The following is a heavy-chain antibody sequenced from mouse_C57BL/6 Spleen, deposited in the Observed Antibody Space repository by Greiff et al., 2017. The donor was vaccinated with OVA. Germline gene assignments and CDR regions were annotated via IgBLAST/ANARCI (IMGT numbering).Heavy chain of an antibody. CDR2: ISSGGSYT. Sequence: EVQVVESGGDLVKPGGSLKLSCAASGFTFSSYGMSWVRQTPDKRLEWVATISSGGSYTYYPDSVKGRFTISRDNAKNTLYLQMSSLKSEDTAMYYCARHEGLRFAYWGQGTLVTVSA. D-gene: IGHD2-4*01. J-gene: IGHJ3*01. CDR1: GFTFSSYG. CDR3: ARHEGLRFAY. V-gene: IGHV5-6*01.